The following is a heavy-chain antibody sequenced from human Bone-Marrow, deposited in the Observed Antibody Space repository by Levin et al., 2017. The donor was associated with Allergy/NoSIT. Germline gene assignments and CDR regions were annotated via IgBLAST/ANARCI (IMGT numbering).Heavy chain of an antibody. Sequence: PSETLFLTCTVSGGSVSSGGYYWSWIRQRPGKGLEWIGYIYYNGITKYNPAYESRAGISVNMSKNQLSLQLISVTATDTAVYYCARDGGSGSFYNRPFDFWGQGTLVTVSS. CDR1: GGSVSSGGYY. D-gene: IGHD3-10*01. V-gene: IGHV4-31*03. J-gene: IGHJ4*02. CDR3: ARDGGSGSFYNRPFDF. CDR2: IYYNGIT.